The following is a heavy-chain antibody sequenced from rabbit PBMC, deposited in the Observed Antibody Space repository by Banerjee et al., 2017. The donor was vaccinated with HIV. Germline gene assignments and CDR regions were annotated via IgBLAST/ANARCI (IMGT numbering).Heavy chain of an antibody. CDR3: ARGAGSSIYNYYDGMDL. D-gene: IGHD8-1*01. CDR1: GFSFSSSYY. CDR2: IYAGSSGST. Sequence: QSLEESGGDLVKPGASLTLTCTASGFSFSSSYYMCWVRQAPGKGLEWIGCIYAGSSGSTYYASWAKGRFTISKTSSTTVTLQMTSLTAADTATYFCARGAGSSIYNYYDGMDLWGPGTLVTVS. V-gene: IGHV1S40*01. J-gene: IGHJ6*01.